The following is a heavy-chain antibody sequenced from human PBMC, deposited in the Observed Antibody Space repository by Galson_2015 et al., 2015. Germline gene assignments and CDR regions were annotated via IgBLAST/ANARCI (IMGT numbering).Heavy chain of an antibody. D-gene: IGHD1-1*01. J-gene: IGHJ4*02. V-gene: IGHV3-30*03. CDR1: GFTFSSYG. CDR2: ISYDGSNK. CDR3: ARESLERRRDNGFDY. Sequence: SLRLSCAASGFTFSSYGMHWVRQAPGKGLEWVAVISYDGSNKYYADSVKGRFTISRDNSKNTLYLQMNSLRAEDTAVYYCARESLERRRDNGFDYWGRGTLVTVSS.